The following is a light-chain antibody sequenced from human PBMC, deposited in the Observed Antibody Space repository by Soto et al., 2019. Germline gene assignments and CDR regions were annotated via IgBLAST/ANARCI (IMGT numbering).Light chain of an antibody. CDR1: QSLSSY. J-gene: IGKJ2*01. CDR2: GAS. V-gene: IGKV3-20*01. CDR3: RQYCSSPSYT. Sequence: EIVLTQSPGTLSLSPGERATLSCRASQSLSSYFAWYQQKPGQAPRLLIYGASSRATGIPDRFSGSGSGTDFTLTISRLEPEDFAVYYCRQYCSSPSYTFGQGTKLEIK.